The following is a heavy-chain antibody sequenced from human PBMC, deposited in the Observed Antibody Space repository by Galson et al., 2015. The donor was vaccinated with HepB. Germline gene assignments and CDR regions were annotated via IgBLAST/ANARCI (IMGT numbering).Heavy chain of an antibody. CDR3: ARAGSIFGVVWFDP. J-gene: IGHJ5*02. Sequence: SLRLSCAASGFTFSSYWMHWVRQAPGKGLVWVSRINSDGSSTSYADSVKGRFTISRDNAKNTLYLQMNSLRAEDTAVYYCARAGSIFGVVWFDPWGQGTLVTVSS. D-gene: IGHD3-3*01. CDR1: GFTFSSYW. CDR2: INSDGSST. V-gene: IGHV3-74*01.